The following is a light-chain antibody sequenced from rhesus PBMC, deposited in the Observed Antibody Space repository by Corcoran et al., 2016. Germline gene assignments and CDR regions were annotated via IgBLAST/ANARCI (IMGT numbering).Light chain of an antibody. CDR1: QSLVHRNGNTY. V-gene: IGKV2-64*01. Sequence: DVVMTQSPLSLPITPGQPASISCRATQSLVHRNGNTYLSWYQQKTGQPPELQIYKVSTRDSGVPDRFSGRWAGTVFKLKISRVEACDFVFYYCGQSTHWPLTFRGGTKVDIK. CDR3: GQSTHWPLT. J-gene: IGKJ4*01. CDR2: KVS.